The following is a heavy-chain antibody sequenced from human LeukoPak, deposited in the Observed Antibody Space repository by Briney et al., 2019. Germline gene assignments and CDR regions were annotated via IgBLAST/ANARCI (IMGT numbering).Heavy chain of an antibody. J-gene: IGHJ4*02. CDR3: AKRASGSGTSLYYFDY. CDR2: ISNSGGST. Sequence: GGSLRLSCAASGFTFSGYAMSWVRQAPGKGLEWVSVISNSGGSTFYADSVKGRFTISRDNSKNTLYLQMNSLRAEDTAVYYCAKRASGSGTSLYYFDYWGQGTLVTVSS. V-gene: IGHV3-23*01. CDR1: GFTFSGYA. D-gene: IGHD3-10*01.